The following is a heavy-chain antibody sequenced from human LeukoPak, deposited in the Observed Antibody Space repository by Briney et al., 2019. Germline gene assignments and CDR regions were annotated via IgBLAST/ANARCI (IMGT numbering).Heavy chain of an antibody. CDR3: ARGHSTRRAYCGGDCYGIDY. CDR1: GYTFTGYY. CDR2: INPNSGGT. D-gene: IGHD2-21*02. J-gene: IGHJ4*02. V-gene: IGHV1-2*04. Sequence: GASVTVSCKASGYTFTGYYMHWVRQAPGQGLEWMGWINPNSGGTNYAQKFQGWVTMTRDTSISTAYMELSRLRSDDTAVYYCARGHSTRRAYCGGDCYGIDYWGQGTLVTVSS.